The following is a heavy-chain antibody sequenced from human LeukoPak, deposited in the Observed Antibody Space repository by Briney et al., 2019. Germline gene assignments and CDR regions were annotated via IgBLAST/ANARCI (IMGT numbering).Heavy chain of an antibody. Sequence: GGSLRLSCAASGFTFSSYAMSWVRQAPGKGLEWVSAISCSGGSTYYADSVKGRFTISRDNSKNTLYLQMNSLRAEDTAVYYCAKESGYYDSSGYLYYFDYWGQGTLVTVSS. CDR1: GFTFSSYA. CDR2: ISCSGGST. J-gene: IGHJ4*02. V-gene: IGHV3-23*01. D-gene: IGHD3-22*01. CDR3: AKESGYYDSSGYLYYFDY.